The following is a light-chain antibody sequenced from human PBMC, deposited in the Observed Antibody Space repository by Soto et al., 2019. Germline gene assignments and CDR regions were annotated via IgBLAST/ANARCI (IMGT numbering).Light chain of an antibody. Sequence: QSVLTQPASVSGSPGQSITISCTGTNSDVGAYNYVSWYQQHPDKAPKLMIYEVINRPSGVSNRFSGSKSGNTASLTVSGLQADDEADYYCTSYSTSSAVLFGGGTKLTVL. CDR2: EVI. J-gene: IGLJ2*01. CDR3: TSYSTSSAVL. V-gene: IGLV2-14*01. CDR1: NSDVGAYNY.